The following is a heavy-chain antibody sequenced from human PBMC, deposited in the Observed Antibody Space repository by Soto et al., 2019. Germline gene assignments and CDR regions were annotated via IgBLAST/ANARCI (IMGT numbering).Heavy chain of an antibody. CDR1: GFSVSSTF. Sequence: GGSLRLSCAVSGFSVSSTFMNWVRQATGKGLEWVAVIHSGGNTFYGDSVKGRFTISRDNSKNMVYHQMTSLRGDDTAVYFCARALVTTPPRTFDYWGQGTLVTVSS. J-gene: IGHJ4*02. V-gene: IGHV3-66*01. D-gene: IGHD2-21*02. CDR2: IHSGGNT. CDR3: ARALVTTPPRTFDY.